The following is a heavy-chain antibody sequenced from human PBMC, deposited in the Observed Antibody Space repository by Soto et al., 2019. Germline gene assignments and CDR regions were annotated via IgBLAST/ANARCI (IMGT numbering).Heavy chain of an antibody. CDR2: INPSGGST. CDR3: ARDSRRVVVAATGYYFYY. J-gene: IGHJ4*02. D-gene: IGHD2-15*01. CDR1: GYTFTSYY. V-gene: IGHV1-46*03. Sequence: QVQLVQSGAEVKKPGASVKVSCKASGYTFTSYYMHWVRQAPGQGLEWMGIINPSGGSTSYAQKFQGRVTMTRDTSTSTVYMELSSLRSEDTAVYYCARDSRRVVVAATGYYFYYWFQGTLVTVSS.